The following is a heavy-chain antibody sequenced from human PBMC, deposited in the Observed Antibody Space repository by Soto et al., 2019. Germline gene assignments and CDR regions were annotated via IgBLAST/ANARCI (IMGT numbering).Heavy chain of an antibody. V-gene: IGHV3-23*01. J-gene: IGHJ4*02. D-gene: IGHD6-19*01. CDR1: GFFFSSYT. CDR3: AKARDQQWVRLPFDY. Sequence: EVQLLESGGGLVQPGGSLRLSCVGSGFFFSSYTMTWVRQAPGKGLEWVSSFSATSENTYYADSVRGRFTISRDNSKNTLFMKMNSLTAADTAMYYCAKARDQQWVRLPFDYWGQGILVIVSS. CDR2: FSATSENT.